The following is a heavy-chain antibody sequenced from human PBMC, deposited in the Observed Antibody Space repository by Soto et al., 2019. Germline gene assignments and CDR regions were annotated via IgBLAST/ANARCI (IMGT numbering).Heavy chain of an antibody. D-gene: IGHD6-6*01. CDR3: ARLVYDARLNYMYFDF. Sequence: LSLTCAVSGVSLTSGNWWTWVRQSPQRGLEYIGEIFHDGTANYYPSFERRVAMSVDTSRNQFSLKLTSVAAADTAVYFCARLVYDARLNYMYFDFWGPGTLVTVS. V-gene: IGHV4-4*01. CDR2: IFHDGTA. CDR1: GVSLTSGNW. J-gene: IGHJ4*02.